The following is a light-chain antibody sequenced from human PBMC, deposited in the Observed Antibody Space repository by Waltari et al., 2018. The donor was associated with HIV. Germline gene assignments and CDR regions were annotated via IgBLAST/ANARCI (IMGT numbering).Light chain of an antibody. CDR3: QQRSNWPGIT. CDR1: QSVSSY. Sequence: EIVLPQSPATLSLSPGERATLPCRASQSVSSYLAWYQQKPGQAPRLLIYDASNRATGIPARFSGSGSGTDFTLTISSLEPEDFAVYYCQQRSNWPGITFGQGTRLEIK. J-gene: IGKJ5*01. CDR2: DAS. V-gene: IGKV3-11*01.